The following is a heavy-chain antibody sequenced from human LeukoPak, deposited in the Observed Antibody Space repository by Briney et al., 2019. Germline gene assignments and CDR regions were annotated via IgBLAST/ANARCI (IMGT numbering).Heavy chain of an antibody. Sequence: SETLSLTCTVSGYSISSGYYWGWIRQPPGKGLEWIGSIYHSGSTYYNPSLKSRVAISVDTSKNQFSLKLSSVTAADTATYFCARGSYIISSGYYRPFDNWGQGIRVIVSS. V-gene: IGHV4-38-2*02. J-gene: IGHJ4*02. CDR2: IYHSGST. CDR3: ARGSYIISSGYYRPFDN. CDR1: GYSISSGYY. D-gene: IGHD3-3*01.